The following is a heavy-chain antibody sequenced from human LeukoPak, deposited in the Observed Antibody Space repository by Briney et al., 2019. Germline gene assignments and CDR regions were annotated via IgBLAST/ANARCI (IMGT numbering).Heavy chain of an antibody. CDR1: GFTVSNNY. CDR3: ASGHSSSWSFDY. D-gene: IGHD6-13*01. J-gene: IGHJ4*02. CDR2: IYSGGST. V-gene: IGHV3-66*02. Sequence: GGSLRLSCAASGFTVSNNYMSWVRQAPGKGLEWVSVIYSGGSTYYADSVKGRFTISRDSSKNTLYLQMNSLRAEDTAAYYCASGHSSSWSFDYWAQGSLVTVSS.